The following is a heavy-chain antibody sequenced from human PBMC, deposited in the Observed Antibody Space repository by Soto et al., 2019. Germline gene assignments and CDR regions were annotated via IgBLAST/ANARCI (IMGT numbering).Heavy chain of an antibody. Sequence: SEPLSLSCTVAGGSISSGGYYWSWIRQHPGKGLEWIGYIYYSGSTYYNPSLKSRVTISVDTSKNQFSLKLSSVTAADTAVYYCARALFRLRGDDDRSGYPGNFDYWVKGSLVPVSS. V-gene: IGHV4-31*03. CDR3: ARALFRLRGDDDRSGYPGNFDY. CDR2: IYYSGST. D-gene: IGHD3-22*01. CDR1: GGSISSGGYY. J-gene: IGHJ4*02.